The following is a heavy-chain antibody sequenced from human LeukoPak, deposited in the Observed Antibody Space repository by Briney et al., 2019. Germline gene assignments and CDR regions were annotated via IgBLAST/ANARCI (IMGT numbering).Heavy chain of an antibody. Sequence: GGSLRLSCAASGFSFSAYWMTWVRHAPGTGLEWVSNINPAWGETFYVDPVKGRFSISRDNAKNLVYLQMNSLRAEDTAVYHCARFGYVAAVDVWGQGTPVTVSS. V-gene: IGHV3-7*01. D-gene: IGHD2-15*01. J-gene: IGHJ4*02. CDR3: ARFGYVAAVDV. CDR1: GFSFSAYW. CDR2: INPAWGET.